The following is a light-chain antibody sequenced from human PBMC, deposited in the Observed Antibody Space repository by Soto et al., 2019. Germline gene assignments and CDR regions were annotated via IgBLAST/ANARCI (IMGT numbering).Light chain of an antibody. CDR2: YAS. J-gene: IGKJ5*01. CDR1: QSVRNN. Sequence: EIMMTQSPATLSVSPGESATLSCRASQSVRNNLAWYQHKPGQAPRLLIYYASTRAAGIPARFSGSGSGTEFTLTISSLQSEDFALYSCQQYNAWPPITCGQGTRLEIK. V-gene: IGKV3-15*01. CDR3: QQYNAWPPIT.